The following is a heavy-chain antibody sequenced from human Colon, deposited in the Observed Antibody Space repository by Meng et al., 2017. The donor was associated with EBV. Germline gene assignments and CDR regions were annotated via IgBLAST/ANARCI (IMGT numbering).Heavy chain of an antibody. D-gene: IGHD5-18*01. V-gene: IGHV4-4*02. CDR3: ARWAFIDSYGFDH. Sequence: QVRELGQGRVNLSGTLALTGAVPGGSSTERNSWSWVRQPPGKGLEWIGEIYHYGGTNYNPSLKSRVTISVDKSKNQISLKLTSVTAADTAVYYCARWAFIDSYGFDHWGQGTLVTVSS. CDR1: GGSSTERNS. J-gene: IGHJ4*02. CDR2: IYHYGGT.